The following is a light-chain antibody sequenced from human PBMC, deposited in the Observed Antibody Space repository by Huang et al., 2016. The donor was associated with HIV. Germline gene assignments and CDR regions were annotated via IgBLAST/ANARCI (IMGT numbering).Light chain of an antibody. CDR3: QQHHTYPIT. J-gene: IGKJ5*01. CDR1: QDIVTS. Sequence: AVHFTQSPSSLSASVGDTVIISCRASQDIVTSLAWYQHKTGKAPNLRISGASSLQAGVPSRFSGDSAGTDFTLISSGLQTEDFATYYCQQHHTYPITFGQGTQLDIK. V-gene: IGKV1-13*02. CDR2: GAS.